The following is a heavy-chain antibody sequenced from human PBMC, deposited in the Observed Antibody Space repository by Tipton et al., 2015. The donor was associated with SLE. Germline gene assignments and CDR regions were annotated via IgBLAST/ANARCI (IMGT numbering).Heavy chain of an antibody. J-gene: IGHJ4*02. Sequence: TLSLTCTVSGGSVRNYYWGWIRQPPGRGLDWIGYFYTSGNTNYNPSLTSRVTISVDMSQSQFSLPLMSVTAADTAVYYCAKDVGGNSPFDSWGQGTLVTVSS. CDR1: GGSVRNYY. D-gene: IGHD3-16*01. CDR3: AKDVGGNSPFDS. V-gene: IGHV4-4*08. CDR2: FYTSGNT.